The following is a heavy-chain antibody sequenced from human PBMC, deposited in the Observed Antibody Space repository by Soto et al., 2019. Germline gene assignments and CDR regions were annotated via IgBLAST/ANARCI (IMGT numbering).Heavy chain of an antibody. CDR3: ARGPTIAAAGTFWFDP. D-gene: IGHD6-13*01. CDR1: GFTFSSYE. CDR2: ISSSGSTI. Sequence: EVQLVESGGGLVQPGGSLRLSCAASGFTFSSYEMNWVRQAPGKGLEWGSYISSSGSTIYYADSLKGRFTISRDNAKNSRYLQMNRLRAEDTAVYYCARGPTIAAAGTFWFDPWGQGTLVTVS. V-gene: IGHV3-48*03. J-gene: IGHJ5*02.